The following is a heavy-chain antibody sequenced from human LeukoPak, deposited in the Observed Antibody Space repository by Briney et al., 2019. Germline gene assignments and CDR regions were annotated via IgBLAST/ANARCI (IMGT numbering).Heavy chain of an antibody. V-gene: IGHV1-2*02. J-gene: IGHJ5*02. CDR2: INPNSGCT. Sequence: ASVKDSCKASRYTFTGYYMHWVRQAPGQGLEWMGWINPNSGCTNYAQKCQGRVTMTRDTSISTAYMELSRLRSDDTAVYYCARAFRVVVVAATRWFDPWGQGTLVTVSS. D-gene: IGHD2-15*01. CDR1: RYTFTGYY. CDR3: ARAFRVVVVAATRWFDP.